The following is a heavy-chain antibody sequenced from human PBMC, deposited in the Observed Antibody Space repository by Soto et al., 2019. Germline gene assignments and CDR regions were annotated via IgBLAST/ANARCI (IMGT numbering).Heavy chain of an antibody. D-gene: IGHD5-18*01. J-gene: IGHJ6*02. CDR1: GGSVSSSNYF. CDR2: INHSGST. V-gene: IGHV4-39*07. CDR3: ARARGRGYSYGSQTNYYYYGMDV. Sequence: SETLSLTCTVSGGSVSSSNYFLGWIRQPPGKGLEWIGEINHSGSTNYNPSLKSRVTISVDTSKNQFSLKLSSVTAADTAVYYCARARGRGYSYGSQTNYYYYGMDVWGQGTTVTVSS.